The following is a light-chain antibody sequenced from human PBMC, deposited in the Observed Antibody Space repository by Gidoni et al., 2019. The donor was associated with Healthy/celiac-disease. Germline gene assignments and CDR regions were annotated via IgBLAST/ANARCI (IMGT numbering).Light chain of an antibody. CDR1: QSISSW. J-gene: IGKJ2*01. V-gene: IGKV1-5*03. Sequence: DSQMTQSPATLSASVGDRVTIACRASQSISSWLAWYQQKTGKAPKLLISKASSLENGVPSRFSGSGSGTEFTLPIRSLQPAYFATYYCPQYNSYYTFGQGTKLEIK. CDR2: KAS. CDR3: PQYNSYYT.